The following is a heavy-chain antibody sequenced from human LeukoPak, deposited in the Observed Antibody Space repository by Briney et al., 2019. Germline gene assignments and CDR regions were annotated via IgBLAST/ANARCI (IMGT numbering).Heavy chain of an antibody. V-gene: IGHV3-73*01. D-gene: IGHD3-22*01. CDR1: GFTFSGSA. Sequence: PGGSLRLSCAASGFTFSGSAMHWVRQASGKGLEWVGRIRSKANSYATAYAASVKGRFTISRDDSKNTAYLQMNSLKTEDTAVYYCTREAYYYDSSGYLSDDAFDIWAKGQWSPSLQ. CDR3: TREAYYYDSSGYLSDDAFDI. CDR2: IRSKANSYAT. J-gene: IGHJ3*02.